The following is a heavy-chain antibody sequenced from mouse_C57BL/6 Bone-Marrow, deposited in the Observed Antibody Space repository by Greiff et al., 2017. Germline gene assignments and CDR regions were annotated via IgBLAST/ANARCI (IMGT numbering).Heavy chain of an antibody. J-gene: IGHJ4*01. CDR3: ARSLLWGCMDY. Sequence: DVHLVESGGGLVKPGGSLKLSCAASGFTFSDYGMHWVRQAPEKGLEWVAYISSGSSTIYYADTVKGRFTISRDNAKNTLFLQMTSLRSEDTAMYYCARSLLWGCMDYWGQGTSVTVSS. V-gene: IGHV5-17*01. CDR2: ISSGSSTI. D-gene: IGHD2-10*01. CDR1: GFTFSDYG.